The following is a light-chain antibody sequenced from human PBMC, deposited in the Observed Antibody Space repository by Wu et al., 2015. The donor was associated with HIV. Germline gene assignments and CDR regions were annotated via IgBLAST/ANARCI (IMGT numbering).Light chain of an antibody. J-gene: IGKJ4*01. V-gene: IGKV1-5*03. CDR2: KAS. CDR3: QQYSSSSPKLT. CDR1: QSISSW. Sequence: DIQMTQSPSTLSASVGDRVTITCRASQSISSWLAWYQQKPGKAPKLLIYKASNLESGVPSRFSGSESGTEFTLTISNLQPDDFATYYCQQYSSSSPKLTFGGGTKVGEQT.